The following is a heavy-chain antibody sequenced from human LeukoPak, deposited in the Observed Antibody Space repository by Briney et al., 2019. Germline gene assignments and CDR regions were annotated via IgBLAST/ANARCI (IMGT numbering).Heavy chain of an antibody. Sequence: SSETLSLTCAVYGGSFSGYYWSWIRQPPGKGLEWIGEINRSGSTNYNPSLKSRVTISVDTSKNQFSLKLSSVTAADTAVYYCARVRVTMVRYFDYWGQGTLVTVSS. V-gene: IGHV4-34*01. CDR3: ARVRVTMVRYFDY. CDR2: INRSGST. D-gene: IGHD3-10*01. CDR1: GGSFSGYY. J-gene: IGHJ4*02.